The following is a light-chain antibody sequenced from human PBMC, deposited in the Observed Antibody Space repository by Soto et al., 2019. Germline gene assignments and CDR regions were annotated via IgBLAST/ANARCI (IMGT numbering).Light chain of an antibody. V-gene: IGKV1-17*01. CDR3: LQHNSSPLT. CDR2: AAS. Sequence: DIQLTQSPASLSESAGERVTLTCRASQGIGNDLGWYQQKPGQAPKRLIYAASSWPSGIPSRFSGSGSGTEFTLTISSLQPEDFAAYYCLQHNSSPLTFGGGTKVDNK. J-gene: IGKJ4*01. CDR1: QGIGND.